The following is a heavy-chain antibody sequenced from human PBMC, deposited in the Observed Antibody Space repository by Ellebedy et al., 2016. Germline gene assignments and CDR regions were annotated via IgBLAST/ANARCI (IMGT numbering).Heavy chain of an antibody. CDR1: RFTFSSYA. CDR3: ARDLEHHHYYYYYGMDV. D-gene: IGHD1-1*01. Sequence: GESLKISCAASRFTFSSYAMSWVRQAPGKGLEWVSYISSSSSYTNYADSVKGRFTISRDNAKNSLYLQMNSLRAEDTAVYYCARDLEHHHYYYYYGMDVWGQGTTVTVSS. CDR2: ISSSSSYT. V-gene: IGHV3-21*05. J-gene: IGHJ6*02.